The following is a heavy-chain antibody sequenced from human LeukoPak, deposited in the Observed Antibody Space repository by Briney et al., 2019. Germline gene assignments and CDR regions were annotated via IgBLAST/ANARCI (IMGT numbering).Heavy chain of an antibody. D-gene: IGHD2-15*01. CDR2: ISDSADTI. CDR3: ARGLAFGVATINGVDY. V-gene: IGHV3-11*01. Sequence: GGSLRLSCAASGFTFSDSYMSWIRQVPGKGLEWISYISDSADTIYYADSVKGRFTISRDNAKNSLYLQMNSLRAEDTAVYYCARGLAFGVATINGVDYWGQGTLVTVSS. J-gene: IGHJ4*02. CDR1: GFTFSDSY.